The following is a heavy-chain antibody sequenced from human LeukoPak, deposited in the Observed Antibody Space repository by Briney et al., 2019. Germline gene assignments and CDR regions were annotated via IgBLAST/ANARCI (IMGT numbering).Heavy chain of an antibody. D-gene: IGHD5-18*01. Sequence: GGSLRLSCAASGFTFSSYGMHWVRQAPGKGLEWVAVIWYDGSNKYYAASVKGRFTISRDNSKNTLYLQMNSLRAEDTAAYYCAKDTRYSSGYCSGMDVWGQGTTVTASS. CDR2: IWYDGSNK. CDR3: AKDTRYSSGYCSGMDV. J-gene: IGHJ6*02. V-gene: IGHV3-30*02. CDR1: GFTFSSYG.